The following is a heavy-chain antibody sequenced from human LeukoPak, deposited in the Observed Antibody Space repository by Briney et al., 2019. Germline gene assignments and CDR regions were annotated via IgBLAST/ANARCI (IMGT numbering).Heavy chain of an antibody. CDR3: ARTLFGDQYQLLHNWFDP. J-gene: IGHJ5*02. V-gene: IGHV7-4-1*02. CDR2: INTDTGNP. CDR1: GYTFTNYA. D-gene: IGHD2-2*01. Sequence: GASVKVSCKASGYTFTNYAMNWVRQDPGQGLEWMGWINTDTGNPTYAQGFTGRLVFSLDTSASTAYLQISSLKAEDTAIYYCARTLFGDQYQLLHNWFDPWSRGTLVTVSS.